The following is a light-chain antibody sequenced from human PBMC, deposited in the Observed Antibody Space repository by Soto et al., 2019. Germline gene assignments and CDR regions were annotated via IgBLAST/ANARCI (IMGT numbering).Light chain of an antibody. CDR3: RSYTTSSTPLYV. CDR1: SSDVGGYNY. CDR2: EVS. Sequence: QSVLTQPASVSGSPGQSITISCTGTSSDVGGYNYVSWYQQHPGKAPKLMIYEVSNRPSGVSNRFSGSNSGNTASLTISGLQAEDEADYYCRSYTTSSTPLYVFGTGTKVTVL. V-gene: IGLV2-14*01. J-gene: IGLJ1*01.